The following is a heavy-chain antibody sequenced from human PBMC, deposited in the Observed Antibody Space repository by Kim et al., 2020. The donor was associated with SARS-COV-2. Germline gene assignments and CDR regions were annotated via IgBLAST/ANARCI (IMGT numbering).Heavy chain of an antibody. V-gene: IGHV1-69*04. CDR2: IIPILGIA. D-gene: IGHD5-12*01. CDR1: GGTFSSYA. Sequence: SVKVSCKASGGTFSSYAISWVRQAPGQGLEWMGRIIPILGIANYAQKFQGRVTITADKSTSTAYMELSSLRTEETAVYYCATGALGYSGYDSNDPFDYWGPGTLVTVSS. CDR3: ATGALGYSGYDSNDPFDY. J-gene: IGHJ4*02.